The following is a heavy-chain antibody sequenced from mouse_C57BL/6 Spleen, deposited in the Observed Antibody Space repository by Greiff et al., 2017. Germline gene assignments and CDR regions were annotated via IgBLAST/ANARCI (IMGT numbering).Heavy chain of an antibody. J-gene: IGHJ2*01. D-gene: IGHD2-5*01. CDR1: GYTFTSYW. Sequence: QVQLQQPGAKLVKPGASVKLSCKASGYTFTSYWMHWVKQRPGRGLEWIGRIDPNSGGTKYNEKFKSKATLTVDKPSSTAYMQLSSLTSEDSAVYYCARRGLYSNYGGYFDYWGQGTTLTVSS. V-gene: IGHV1-72*01. CDR3: ARRGLYSNYGGYFDY. CDR2: IDPNSGGT.